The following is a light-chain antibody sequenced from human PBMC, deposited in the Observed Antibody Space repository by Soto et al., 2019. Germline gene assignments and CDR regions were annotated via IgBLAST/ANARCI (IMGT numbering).Light chain of an antibody. CDR2: EVN. J-gene: IGLJ1*01. CDR1: SSDVGDYKY. CDR3: SSYTSNTYV. Sequence: QSALAQPASVSGSPGQSITISCTGTSSDVGDYKYVSWYQQHPGKAPKVMIFEVNNRPSGVSNRFSGSKSGNTASLTISGLQAEDEADYFCSSYTSNTYVFGTGTKVTVL. V-gene: IGLV2-14*01.